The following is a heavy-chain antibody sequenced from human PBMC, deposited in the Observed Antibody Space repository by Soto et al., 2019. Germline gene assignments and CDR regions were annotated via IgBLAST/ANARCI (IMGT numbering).Heavy chain of an antibody. CDR1: GGTFSSYA. Sequence: QVPLVQSGAEVKKPGSSVTVSCKASGGTFSSYAIHWVRQAPGQGLEWMGGIIPMYGPAKYAQRFQGRVTITADESTTTVDMELTSLTSQDTAVDDCARVTSMVRGVIDNWFDPWGHGTMVTVSS. CDR2: IIPMYGPA. V-gene: IGHV1-69*01. CDR3: ARVTSMVRGVIDNWFDP. J-gene: IGHJ5*02. D-gene: IGHD3-10*01.